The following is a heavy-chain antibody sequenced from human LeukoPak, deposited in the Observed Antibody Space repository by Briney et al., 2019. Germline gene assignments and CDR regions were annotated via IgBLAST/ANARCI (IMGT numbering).Heavy chain of an antibody. CDR3: AKDATYYYDY. J-gene: IGHJ4*02. V-gene: IGHV3-23*01. CDR1: GFTFSSYA. Sequence: GGSLRLSCAASGFTFSSYAMSWVRQAPAKGLEWVSAISGSGGSTYYADSVKGRFTISRGNSRNTPYLQMNSLRAEDTAVYYCAKDATYYYDYWGQGTLVTVSS. CDR2: ISGSGGST.